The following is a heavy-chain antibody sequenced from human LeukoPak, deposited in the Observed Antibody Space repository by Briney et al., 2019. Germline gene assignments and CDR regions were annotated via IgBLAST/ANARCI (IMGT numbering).Heavy chain of an antibody. D-gene: IGHD2-2*01. J-gene: IGHJ6*02. Sequence: PGGSLRLSCAASGFTVSSKYMSWVRQAPGKGLEWVSVIYSGGSTNYADSVKGRFTISRDSAKNSLYLQMNSLRAEDTAVYYCARDNAGAYGMDVWGQGTTVTVSS. V-gene: IGHV3-66*01. CDR1: GFTVSSKY. CDR2: IYSGGST. CDR3: ARDNAGAYGMDV.